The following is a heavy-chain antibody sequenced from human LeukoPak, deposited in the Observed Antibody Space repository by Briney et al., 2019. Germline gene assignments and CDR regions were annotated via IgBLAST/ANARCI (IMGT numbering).Heavy chain of an antibody. D-gene: IGHD3-16*01. Sequence: GGSLRLSCAASGFTFSNYGMSWVRQAPGQGLEWVSTISDSGGIAYYADSVKGRFTISRGNSRSTLYLQMNSPRAEDTAEYYCAKDGGVNWGNWFDSWGQGTLVTVSS. CDR3: AKDGGVNWGNWFDS. CDR2: ISDSGGIA. J-gene: IGHJ5*01. V-gene: IGHV3-23*01. CDR1: GFTFSNYG.